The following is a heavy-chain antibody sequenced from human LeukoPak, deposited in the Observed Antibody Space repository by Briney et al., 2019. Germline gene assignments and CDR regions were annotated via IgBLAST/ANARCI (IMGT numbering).Heavy chain of an antibody. V-gene: IGHV4-38-2*02. D-gene: IGHD2-15*01. Sequence: PSETLSLTCTVSGYSISSGYYWGWIRQPPGKGLEWIGSIYHSGSTYYNPSLKSRVTISVDTSKNQFSLKLSSVTAADTAVYYCAREVVVEQLAGNFDYWGQGTLVTVSS. CDR3: AREVVVEQLAGNFDY. J-gene: IGHJ4*02. CDR2: IYHSGST. CDR1: GYSISSGYY.